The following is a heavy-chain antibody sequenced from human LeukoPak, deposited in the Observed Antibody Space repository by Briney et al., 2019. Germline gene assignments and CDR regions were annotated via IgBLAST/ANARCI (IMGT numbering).Heavy chain of an antibody. CDR1: GYTLTELS. V-gene: IGHV1-24*01. Sequence: ASVKVSCKVSGYTLTELSMHWVRQAPGKGLEWMGGFDPEDGETIYAQKFQGRVTMTEDTSTDTAYMELSSLRSEDTAVYYCATRGPILTQWLVAEYFQHWGQGTLVTVSS. J-gene: IGHJ1*01. CDR3: ATRGPILTQWLVAEYFQH. D-gene: IGHD6-19*01. CDR2: FDPEDGET.